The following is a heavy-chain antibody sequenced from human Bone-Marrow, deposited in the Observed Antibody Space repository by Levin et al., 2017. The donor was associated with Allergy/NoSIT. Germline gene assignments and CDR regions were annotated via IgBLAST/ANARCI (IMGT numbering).Heavy chain of an antibody. CDR3: ASNSPGSDH. CDR2: INSDGSTT. CDR1: GFTFSSYW. Sequence: GGSLRLSCAASGFTFSSYWMHWVRQTPGKGLVWVSRINSDGSTTSYADSVKGRFTISRDNAKNTLYLQMSSLTAEDTAVYYCASNSPGSDHWGQGTLVTVSS. J-gene: IGHJ4*02. V-gene: IGHV3-74*01. D-gene: IGHD4-23*01.